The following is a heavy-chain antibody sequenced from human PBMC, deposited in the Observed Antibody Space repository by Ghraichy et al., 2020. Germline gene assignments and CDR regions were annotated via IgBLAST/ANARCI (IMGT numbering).Heavy chain of an antibody. CDR2: IYYSGST. V-gene: IGHV4-39*01. Sequence: ESLNISCTVSGGSISSSSYYWGWIRQPPGKGLEWIGSIYYSGSTYYNPSLKSRVTISVDTSKNQFSLKLSSVTAADTAVYYCARSFGGRPKEYGMDVWGQGTTVTVSS. CDR1: GGSISSSSYY. CDR3: ARSFGGRPKEYGMDV. J-gene: IGHJ6*02. D-gene: IGHD3-3*01.